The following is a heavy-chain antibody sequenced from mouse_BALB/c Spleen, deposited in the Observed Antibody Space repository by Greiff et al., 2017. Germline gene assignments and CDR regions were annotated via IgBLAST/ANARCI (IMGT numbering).Heavy chain of an antibody. V-gene: IGHV5-9-3*01. CDR2: ISSGGSYT. CDR1: GFTFSSYA. CDR3: ARHGYDLRDAMDY. Sequence: EVKLVESGGGLVKPGGSLKLSCAASGFTFSSYAMSWVRQTPEKRLEWVATISSGGSYTYYPDSVKGRFTISRDNAKNTLYLQMSSLRSEDTAMYYCARHGYDLRDAMDYWGQGTSVTVSS. D-gene: IGHD2-2*01. J-gene: IGHJ4*01.